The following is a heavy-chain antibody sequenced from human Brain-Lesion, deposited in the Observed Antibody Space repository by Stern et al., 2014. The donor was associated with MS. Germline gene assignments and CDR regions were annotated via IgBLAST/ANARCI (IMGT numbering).Heavy chain of an antibody. CDR3: AHDSGSHVGGALDY. J-gene: IGHJ4*02. Sequence: GSGSTLGDPPHTPTPSPTLSWVSPKTGGGGGGWVRPPPRKGPEXGSLIYWDDDKRYNPSLKSRLTITKDTSKDQVVLTMTSVDPVDTATYYCAHDSGSHVGGALDYWGQGTLVTVSS. CDR2: IYWDDDK. D-gene: IGHD1-26*01. CDR1: WVSPKTGGGG. V-gene: IGHV2-5*02.